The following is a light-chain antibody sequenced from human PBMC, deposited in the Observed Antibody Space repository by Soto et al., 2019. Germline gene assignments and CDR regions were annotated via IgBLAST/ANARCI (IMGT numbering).Light chain of an antibody. CDR1: QSVTSN. Sequence: EVVMTPSPGAVSVSPGERATLSCRASQSVTSNVAWYQQKPGQAPRLLIYRASARATGVPARFSGSGSGTEFTLTISSLQSEDFGIYYCQQYDYWWTFGQGTKVDNK. CDR3: QQYDYWWT. V-gene: IGKV3-15*01. CDR2: RAS. J-gene: IGKJ1*01.